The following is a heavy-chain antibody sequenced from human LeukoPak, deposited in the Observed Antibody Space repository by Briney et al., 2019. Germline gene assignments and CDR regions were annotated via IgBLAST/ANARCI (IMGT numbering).Heavy chain of an antibody. CDR3: ASLVPNDY. CDR1: GGSITITNYY. Sequence: SETLSLTCTVSGGSITITNYYWGWIRQPPGKGLEWVGNIYYDGSTYYNPSLKSRVTISLDTSKNQFSLKLTSVTAADTAVYYCASLVPNDYWGQGTLVTVSS. J-gene: IGHJ4*02. V-gene: IGHV4-39*07. CDR2: IYYDGST. D-gene: IGHD6-13*01.